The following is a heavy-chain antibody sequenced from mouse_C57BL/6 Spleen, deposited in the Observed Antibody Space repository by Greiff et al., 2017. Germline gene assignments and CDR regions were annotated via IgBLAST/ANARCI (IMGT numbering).Heavy chain of an antibody. CDR1: GYAFSSSW. J-gene: IGHJ4*01. CDR2: IYPGDGDT. CDR3: ARGSDGYYLYAMDY. Sequence: VKLQESGPELVKPGASVKISCKASGYAFSSSWMNWVKQRPGKGLEWIGRIYPGDGDTNYNGKFKGKATLTADKSSSTAYMQLSSLTSEDSAVYFCARGSDGYYLYAMDYWGQGTSVTVSS. V-gene: IGHV1-82*01. D-gene: IGHD2-3*01.